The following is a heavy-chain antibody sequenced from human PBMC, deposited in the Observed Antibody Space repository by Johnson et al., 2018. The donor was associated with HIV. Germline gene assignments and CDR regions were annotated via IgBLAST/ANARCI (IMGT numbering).Heavy chain of an antibody. CDR1: GFTVSSNY. CDR3: AKTLSPYYYDSSGYYQPFDAFDI. Sequence: QEQLVESGGGLVQPGGSLRLSCAASGFTVSSNYMSWVRQAPGKGLEWVAFIRYDGNNKYYADSVKGRFTISRDNSKNTLYLQMNSLRAEDSAVYYCAKTLSPYYYDSSGYYQPFDAFDIWGQGTMVTVSS. J-gene: IGHJ3*02. D-gene: IGHD3-22*01. CDR2: IRYDGNNK. V-gene: IGHV3-30*02.